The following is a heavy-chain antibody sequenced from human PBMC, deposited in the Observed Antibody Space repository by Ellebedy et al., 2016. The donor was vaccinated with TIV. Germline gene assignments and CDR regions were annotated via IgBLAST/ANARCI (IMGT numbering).Heavy chain of an antibody. D-gene: IGHD1-26*01. CDR2: ISYDGSFT. CDR1: GFSFQTYL. J-gene: IGHJ4*02. Sequence: GGSLRLXXVVSGFSFQTYLMHWVRQAPGKGLEWVAGISYDGSFTYYADSVRGRFAISRDNSKNTLYLQINSLRTNDTAVYFCARDLVGSHYNHWGRGTLVIVSS. V-gene: IGHV3-30*09. CDR3: ARDLVGSHYNH.